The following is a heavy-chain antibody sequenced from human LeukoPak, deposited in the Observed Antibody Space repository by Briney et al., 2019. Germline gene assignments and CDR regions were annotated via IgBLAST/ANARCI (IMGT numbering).Heavy chain of an antibody. D-gene: IGHD2-2*01. CDR3: ARAPRYQFRLPEAGDAFDI. V-gene: IGHV4-34*01. Sequence: SETLSHTCAVYGGSFSGYFRSWIRQPPGRGLEWIGEIKHSGSTNYNPSLKSRVTISVVTSKYQFSLKLSSVTAADTAVYYCARAPRYQFRLPEAGDAFDIWGQGTMVTVSS. J-gene: IGHJ3*02. CDR1: GGSFSGYF. CDR2: IKHSGST.